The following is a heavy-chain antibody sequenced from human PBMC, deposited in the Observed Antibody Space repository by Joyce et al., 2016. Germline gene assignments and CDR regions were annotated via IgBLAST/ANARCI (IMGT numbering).Heavy chain of an antibody. CDR1: GLTLSNYG. V-gene: IGHV3-30*18. Sequence: QVQLVESGGGVVQPGRSLRLSCAASGLTLSNYGVHWVRQAPGKGCEVVAVISDDGIYKYYADSVKGRFTISRDNSKNTVFLEMNSLRAEDTAVYYCAKILTATYSSGWFLDYWGQGTLVTVSS. D-gene: IGHD6-25*01. CDR3: AKILTATYSSGWFLDY. CDR2: ISDDGIYK. J-gene: IGHJ4*02.